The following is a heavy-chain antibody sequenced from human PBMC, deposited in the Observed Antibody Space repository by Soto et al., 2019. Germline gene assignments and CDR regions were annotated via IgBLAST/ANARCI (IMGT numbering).Heavy chain of an antibody. CDR3: TSLYYGH. J-gene: IGHJ4*02. CDR1: EFTFANAW. Sequence: GGSLRLSCAASEFTFANAWISWVRQAPGKGLEWVGRIKSKADGGTTDYAAPVKGRFTISRDESQNTLYLQMNSLKTEDTAVYYCTSLYYGHWGQGTPVTVYS. V-gene: IGHV3-15*01. CDR2: IKSKADGGTT.